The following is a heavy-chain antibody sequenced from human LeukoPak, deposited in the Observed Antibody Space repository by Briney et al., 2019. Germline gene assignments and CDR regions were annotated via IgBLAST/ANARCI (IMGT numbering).Heavy chain of an antibody. CDR2: INPNSGGT. V-gene: IGHV1-2*06. J-gene: IGHJ3*02. CDR3: AREAKYSSSWSHAFDI. Sequence: ASVKVSCKASGYTFTGYYMHWVRQAPGQRLEWMGRINPNSGGTNYAQKFQGRVTMTRDTSISTAYMELSRLRSDDTAVYYCAREAKYSSSWSHAFDIWGQGTMVTVSS. D-gene: IGHD6-13*01. CDR1: GYTFTGYY.